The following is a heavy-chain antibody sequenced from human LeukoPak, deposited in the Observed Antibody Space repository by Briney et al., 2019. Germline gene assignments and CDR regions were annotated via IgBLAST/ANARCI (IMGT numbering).Heavy chain of an antibody. V-gene: IGHV3-20*04. J-gene: IGHJ6*03. CDR1: GFTFDDYG. CDR3: ARVVRGYCSSTSCYSAYYYYMDV. D-gene: IGHD2-2*01. Sequence: GGSLRLSCAASGFTFDDYGMSWVRQAPGKGLEWVSGINWNGGSTGYADSVKGRFTISRDNAKNSLYLQMNSLRAEDTALYYCARVVRGYCSSTSCYSAYYYYMDVWGKGTTVTVSS. CDR2: INWNGGST.